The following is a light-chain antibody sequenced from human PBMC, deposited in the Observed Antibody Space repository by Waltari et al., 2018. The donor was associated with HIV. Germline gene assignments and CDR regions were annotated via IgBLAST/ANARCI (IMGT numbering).Light chain of an antibody. CDR2: GAS. V-gene: IGKV3-15*01. CDR1: QSVSSN. Sequence: EIVMTQSPATLSVSPGARATLSCRASQSVSSNLAWYQQKPGQAPRLLIYGASTRATGIPARFSGRGAGTDFTLTITSLQSVDFAVYYCQQFNTWPLTFGGGTKVEIK. CDR3: QQFNTWPLT. J-gene: IGKJ4*01.